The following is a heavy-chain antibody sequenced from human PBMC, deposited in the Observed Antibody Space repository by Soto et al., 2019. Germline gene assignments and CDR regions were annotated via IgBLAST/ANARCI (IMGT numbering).Heavy chain of an antibody. CDR3: ARRSSGRGNYYYMDV. CDR1: GFTFSSYS. D-gene: IGHD6-19*01. Sequence: PGGSLRLSCAASGFTFSSYSMSWVRQAPGKGLEWVSSISSSSSYIYYADSVKGRFTISRDNAKNSLYLQMNSLRAEDTAVYYCARRSSGRGNYYYMDVWGKGTTVTVSS. V-gene: IGHV3-21*01. CDR2: ISSSSSYI. J-gene: IGHJ6*03.